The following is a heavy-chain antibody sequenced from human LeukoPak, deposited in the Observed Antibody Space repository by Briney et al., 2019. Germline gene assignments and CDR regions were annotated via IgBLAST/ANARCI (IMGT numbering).Heavy chain of an antibody. V-gene: IGHV3-23*01. J-gene: IGHJ4*02. CDR1: GFTFSNYA. CDR2: ISVSRGST. Sequence: GGSLRLSCAASGFTFSNYAMSWARQAPGKELEWVSAISVSRGSTYYADSVKGQFTISRDNSKSTLYLQMNSLRAEDTAVYYCTKGTIWLPFDYWGQGTLVTVS. CDR3: TKGTIWLPFDY. D-gene: IGHD5-18*01.